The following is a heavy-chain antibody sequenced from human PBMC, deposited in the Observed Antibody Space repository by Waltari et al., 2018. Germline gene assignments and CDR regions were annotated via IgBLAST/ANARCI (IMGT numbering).Heavy chain of an antibody. V-gene: IGHV3-48*01. Sequence: GQLVEFGGGLVQPGGFLGLSRAASGFTFSSDSMNWVRQAAGKGLGWVSYISSSRSTIFYTASEKGRFTISRDNAKNSLYLQMNSLRAEDTAVYYFANTVPPTDVWGQGTTVTVSS. CDR2: ISSSRSTI. CDR3: ANTVPPTDV. D-gene: IGHD2-2*02. CDR1: GFTFSSDS. J-gene: IGHJ6*02.